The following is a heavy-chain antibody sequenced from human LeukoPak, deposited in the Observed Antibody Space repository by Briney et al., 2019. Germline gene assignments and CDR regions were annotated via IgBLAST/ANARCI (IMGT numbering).Heavy chain of an antibody. Sequence: GGSLRLSCAASGFTFSSYAMHWVRQAPGKGLGWVAVISYDGSNKYYADSVKGRFTISRDNSKNTLYLQMNSLRAEDTAVYYCAREQGYYYMDVWGKGTTVTVSS. CDR2: ISYDGSNK. J-gene: IGHJ6*03. V-gene: IGHV3-30-3*01. CDR1: GFTFSSYA. CDR3: AREQGYYYMDV.